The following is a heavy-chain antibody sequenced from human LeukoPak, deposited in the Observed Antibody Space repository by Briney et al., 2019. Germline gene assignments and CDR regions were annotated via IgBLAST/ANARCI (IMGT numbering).Heavy chain of an antibody. V-gene: IGHV4-34*01. D-gene: IGHD6-19*01. CDR3: ARTIAVAGTSYYYYGMDV. CDR1: GGSFSGYY. Sequence: SETLSLTCAVYGGSFSGYYWSWIRQPPGKGLEWIGSIYYSGSTYYNPSLKSRVTISVDTSKNQFSLKLSSVTAADTAVYYCARTIAVAGTSYYYYGMDVWGQGTTVTVSS. CDR2: IYYSGST. J-gene: IGHJ6*02.